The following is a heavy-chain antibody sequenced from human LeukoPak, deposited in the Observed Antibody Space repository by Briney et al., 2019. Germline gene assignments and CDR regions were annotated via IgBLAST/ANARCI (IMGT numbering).Heavy chain of an antibody. CDR2: IRYDGSNK. J-gene: IGHJ4*02. V-gene: IGHV3-30*02. CDR3: AKDYRCSGGSCFDY. D-gene: IGHD2-15*01. CDR1: GFTFSSYG. Sequence: GGSLRLSCAAPGFTFSSYGMHWVRQAPGKGLEWVAFIRYDGSNKYYADSVKGRFTISRDNSKNTLYLQMNSLRAEDTAVYYCAKDYRCSGGSCFDYWGQGTLVTVSS.